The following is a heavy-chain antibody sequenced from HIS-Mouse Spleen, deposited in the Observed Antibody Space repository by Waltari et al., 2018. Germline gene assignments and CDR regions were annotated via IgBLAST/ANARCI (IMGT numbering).Heavy chain of an antibody. Sequence: QVQLVQSGAEVKKPGASVKVSCKASGYTFTSYDINWVRQATGQGLEWMGWLNPNIGNTGYAQKFHGRVTMTRNTSISTAYMELSSLRSEDTAVYYCARGHDYSNYFDYWGQGTLVTVSS. CDR3: ARGHDYSNYFDY. CDR1: GYTFTSYD. J-gene: IGHJ4*02. D-gene: IGHD4-4*01. V-gene: IGHV1-8*01. CDR2: LNPNIGNT.